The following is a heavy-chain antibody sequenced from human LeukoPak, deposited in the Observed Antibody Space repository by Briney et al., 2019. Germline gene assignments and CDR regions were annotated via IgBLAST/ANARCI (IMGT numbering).Heavy chain of an antibody. CDR2: ISYDGSNK. J-gene: IGHJ4*02. CDR1: GFTFSSYA. D-gene: IGHD2-15*01. CDR3: AKDLQYCSGGSCYSGDPGPDY. V-gene: IGHV3-30*18. Sequence: GGSLRLSCAASGFTFSSYAMSWVRQAPGKGLEWVAVISYDGSNKYYADSVKGRFTISRDNSKNTLYLQMNSLRAEDTAVYYCAKDLQYCSGGSCYSGDPGPDYWGQGTLVTVSS.